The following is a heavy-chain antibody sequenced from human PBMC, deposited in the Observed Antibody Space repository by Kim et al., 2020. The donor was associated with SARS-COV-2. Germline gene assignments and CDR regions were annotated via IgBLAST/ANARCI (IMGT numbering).Heavy chain of an antibody. Sequence: SETLSLTCTVSGGSLSSSTYYWGWIRQPPGKGLEWIVSIYYSGSTYYNPSLKSRVTISVDTSKNQFSLKLSSVTAADTAVYYCARDRGYPRWGWFDPWGQGTLVTVSS. CDR3: ARDRGYPRWGWFDP. CDR1: GGSLSSSTYY. CDR2: IYYSGST. J-gene: IGHJ5*02. D-gene: IGHD3-22*01. V-gene: IGHV4-39*01.